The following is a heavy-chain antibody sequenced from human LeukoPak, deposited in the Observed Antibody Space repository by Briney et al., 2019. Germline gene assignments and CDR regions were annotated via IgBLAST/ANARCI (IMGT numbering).Heavy chain of an antibody. CDR3: ARGHGPSWFPFDS. CDR1: GFSFSSYQ. CDR2: ISDDDTTI. Sequence: PGGSLRLSCTGSGFSFSSYQMNWVRQAPGKGLEWVSHISDDDTTIYYADSVKGRFTISRDDAKSTLYLEMKSLRAEDTAIYYWARGHGPSWFPFDSWGQGTLVTVSS. D-gene: IGHD6-13*01. V-gene: IGHV3-48*03. J-gene: IGHJ4*02.